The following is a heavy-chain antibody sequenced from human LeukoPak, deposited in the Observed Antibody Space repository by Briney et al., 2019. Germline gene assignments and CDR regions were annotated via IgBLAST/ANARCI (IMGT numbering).Heavy chain of an antibody. CDR1: GFTFRTFA. D-gene: IGHD6-19*01. CDR3: AKEAGSGWRYFDN. Sequence: GGSLTLSCAQSGFTFRTFATDWVRHAPGKGREWVAAIWFEGTEGHDKNYAASVRGRFLISRDDSKNTLLLKMNNLRAEDTAVYYCAKEAGSGWRYFDNWGQGTLVIVSS. CDR2: IWFEGTEGHDK. V-gene: IGHV3-33*06. J-gene: IGHJ4*02.